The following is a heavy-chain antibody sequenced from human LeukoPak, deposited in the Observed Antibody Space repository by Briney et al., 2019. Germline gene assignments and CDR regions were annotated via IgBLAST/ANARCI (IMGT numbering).Heavy chain of an antibody. Sequence: GGSLRLSCVASGFTFSNAWMSWVRQAPGKGLEWVGRIKSKTDGGTPDYAAPVKGRFTISRDDSRNTLYLQMNSLRAEDTAVYYCARGIAAAGGIDYWGQGTLVTVSS. V-gene: IGHV3-15*01. CDR2: IKSKTDGGTP. CDR1: GFTFSNAW. D-gene: IGHD6-13*01. CDR3: ARGIAAAGGIDY. J-gene: IGHJ4*02.